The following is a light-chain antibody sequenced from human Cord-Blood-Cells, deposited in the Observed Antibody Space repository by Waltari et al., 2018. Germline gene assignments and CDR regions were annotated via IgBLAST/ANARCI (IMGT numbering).Light chain of an antibody. V-gene: IGLV2-14*03. Sequence: QSALTQPASVSGSPGQSITISFTGTSSDVGGYNYVSWYQQHQGKAPKLMIYDVSNRPSAVSIRFSGSKSGNTASLTISGLQAEDEADYYCSSYTSSSTWVFGGGTKLTVL. CDR3: SSYTSSSTWV. CDR2: DVS. CDR1: SSDVGGYNY. J-gene: IGLJ3*02.